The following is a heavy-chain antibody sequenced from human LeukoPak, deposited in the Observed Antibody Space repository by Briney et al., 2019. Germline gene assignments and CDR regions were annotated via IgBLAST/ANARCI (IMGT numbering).Heavy chain of an antibody. D-gene: IGHD1-26*01. CDR2: IYYSGST. J-gene: IGHJ4*02. Sequence: PSETLSLTCTVSGGSISSYYWSWIRQPPGKGLEWIGYIYYSGSTNYNPSLKSRVTISVDTSKNQFSLKLSSVTAADTAVYYCARYSGSYYFDYWGQGTLVIVSS. CDR3: ARYSGSYYFDY. V-gene: IGHV4-59*01. CDR1: GGSISSYY.